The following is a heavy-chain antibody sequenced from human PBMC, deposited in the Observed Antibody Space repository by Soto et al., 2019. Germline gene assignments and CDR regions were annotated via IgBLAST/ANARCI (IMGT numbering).Heavy chain of an antibody. V-gene: IGHV4-34*01. CDR2: INHSGST. CDR1: GGSFSGYY. Sequence: SETLSLTCAVYGGSFSGYYWSWIRQPPGKGLEWIGEINHSGSTNYNPSLKSRVTISVDTSKNQFSLKLSSVTAADTAVYYCTRVTLYYDFWSGYYGYYGMDVWGQGTTVTVSS. D-gene: IGHD3-3*01. J-gene: IGHJ6*02. CDR3: TRVTLYYDFWSGYYGYYGMDV.